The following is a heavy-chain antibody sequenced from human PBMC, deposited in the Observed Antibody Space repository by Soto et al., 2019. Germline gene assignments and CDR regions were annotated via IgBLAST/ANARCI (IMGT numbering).Heavy chain of an antibody. D-gene: IGHD3-9*01. V-gene: IGHV4-59*01. CDR1: GGSISSYY. Sequence: LEPLSLTCTVSGGSISSYYWSWIRQPPGKGLEWIGYIYYSGSTNYNPSLKSRVTISVDTSKNQFSLKLSSVTAADTAVYYCARVGYDILTGFSYYYYMDVWGKGTTVTVSS. CDR3: ARVGYDILTGFSYYYYMDV. CDR2: IYYSGST. J-gene: IGHJ6*03.